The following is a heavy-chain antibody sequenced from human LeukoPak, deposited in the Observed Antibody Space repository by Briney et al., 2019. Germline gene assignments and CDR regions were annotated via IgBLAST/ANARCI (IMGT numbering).Heavy chain of an antibody. Sequence: PGGSLRLSCAASGFTFNNAWMNWVRQAPGKGLEWVSAISGSGGSTYYADSVKGRFTISRDNSKNTLYLQMNSLRAEDTAVYYCAKHTLRFLESNSDYWGQGTLVTVSS. J-gene: IGHJ4*02. CDR3: AKHTLRFLESNSDY. V-gene: IGHV3-23*01. CDR1: GFTFNNAW. CDR2: ISGSGGST. D-gene: IGHD3-3*01.